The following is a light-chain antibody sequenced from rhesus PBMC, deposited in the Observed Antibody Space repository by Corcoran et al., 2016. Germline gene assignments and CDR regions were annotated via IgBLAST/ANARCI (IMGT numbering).Light chain of an antibody. Sequence: ETVVTQSPATLSLSPGERTTLSCRASQSIGSNLAWYQQRPGQAPKLLIYDASTRATGIPDRFSGSGSGTECTLTISGLEPEDVGMYYCQQYNNWNSFGQGTKVEIK. CDR3: QQYNNWNS. CDR2: DAS. CDR1: QSIGSN. V-gene: IGKV3-42*02. J-gene: IGKJ2*01.